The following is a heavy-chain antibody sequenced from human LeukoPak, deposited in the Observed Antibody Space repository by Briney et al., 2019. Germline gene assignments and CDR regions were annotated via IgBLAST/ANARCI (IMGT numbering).Heavy chain of an antibody. CDR2: IRGKSDGETT. V-gene: IGHV3-15*01. J-gene: IGHJ4*02. D-gene: IGHD6-13*01. CDR1: GFTFRNAW. Sequence: GGSLRLSCAASGFTFRNAWMTWVRQALGKGPEWLGRIRGKSDGETTDYAAPVKGRFTISRDDSKNILYLQMNSLTTEDTAVYYCILAAAGPAYWGQGALVTVSS. CDR3: ILAAAGPAY.